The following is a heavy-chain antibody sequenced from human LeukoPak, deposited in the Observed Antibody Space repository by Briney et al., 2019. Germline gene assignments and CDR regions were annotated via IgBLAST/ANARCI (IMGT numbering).Heavy chain of an antibody. CDR2: MNPNSGNT. Sequence: ASVKVSCKASGYTFTSYDINWVRQATGQGLEWMGWMNPNSGNTGYAQKFQGRVTMTRNTSISTAYMELSSLRSEDTAMYYCARDLGLSSGYAYYYYGMDVWGQGTTVIVSS. D-gene: IGHD3-22*01. CDR3: ARDLGLSSGYAYYYYGMDV. CDR1: GYTFTSYD. J-gene: IGHJ6*02. V-gene: IGHV1-8*01.